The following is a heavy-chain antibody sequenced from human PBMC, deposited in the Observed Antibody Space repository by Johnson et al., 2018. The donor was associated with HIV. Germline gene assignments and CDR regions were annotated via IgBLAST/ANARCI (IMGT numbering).Heavy chain of an antibody. Sequence: QVQLVESGGGVVQPGRSLRLSCAASGFTFSSYCMHWVRQAPGNGLEWVAVIWYDGSNKYYADSVKGRFTISRDNTKNTLYLQMNRLRVEDTAVYYCAKGRIGTSSMRGGAFDMWGQGTMVIVSS. CDR1: GFTFSSYC. CDR3: AKGRIGTSSMRGGAFDM. CDR2: IWYDGSNK. D-gene: IGHD1/OR15-1a*01. J-gene: IGHJ3*02. V-gene: IGHV3-33*06.